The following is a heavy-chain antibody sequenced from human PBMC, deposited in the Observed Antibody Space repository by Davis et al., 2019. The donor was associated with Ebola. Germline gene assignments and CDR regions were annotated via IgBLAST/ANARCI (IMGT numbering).Heavy chain of an antibody. Sequence: ASVKVSCKASGYTFTSYDINWVRQATGQGLEWMGWINPKSGGTNYAQKFQGRVTMTRDTSFSTAYMELSRLRSDDTAVYYCARDLYYYDSSGYYFDYWGQGTLVTVSS. V-gene: IGHV1-2*02. CDR2: INPKSGGT. CDR3: ARDLYYYDSSGYYFDY. CDR1: GYTFTSYD. D-gene: IGHD3-22*01. J-gene: IGHJ4*02.